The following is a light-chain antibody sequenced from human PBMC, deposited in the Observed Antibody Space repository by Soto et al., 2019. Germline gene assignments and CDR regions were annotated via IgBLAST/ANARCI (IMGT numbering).Light chain of an antibody. CDR3: QQRSNWPPIT. Sequence: EIVLTQSPATLSLSPGERATLSCRASQSVSSSLAWYQQKPGQAPRLLIYDASNRATGIPARFSGSGSGTDFTLTINSLEPEDFAVYYCQQRSNWPPITFGQGTRLEI. V-gene: IGKV3-11*01. CDR2: DAS. J-gene: IGKJ5*01. CDR1: QSVSSS.